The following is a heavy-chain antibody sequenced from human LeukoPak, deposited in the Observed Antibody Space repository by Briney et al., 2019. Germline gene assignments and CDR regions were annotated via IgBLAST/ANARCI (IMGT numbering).Heavy chain of an antibody. CDR3: ARGDGYYYDY. J-gene: IGHJ4*02. CDR1: DESFSGYY. V-gene: IGHV4-34*01. CDR2: INHSGST. Sequence: SETLSLTCAVYDESFSGYYCSWIRQPPRKGLEWIGEINHSGSTNYNPSLKSRVTISVDTSKNQFSLKLSSVTAADTAVYYCARGDGYYYDYWGQGTLVTVSS. D-gene: IGHD3-22*01.